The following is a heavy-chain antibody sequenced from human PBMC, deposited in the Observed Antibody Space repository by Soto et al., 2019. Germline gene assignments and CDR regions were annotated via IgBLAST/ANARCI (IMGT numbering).Heavy chain of an antibody. CDR2: IKQDGSEK. Sequence: EVQLVESGGGLVQPGGSLRLSCAASGFSFSHYCMSWVRQAPGKGLEWVANIKQDGSEKYDVDSVKGRFTISRDNAKNSIFLQMDSLRDEDTALYYCARVPSTRDIWSYGVGGKYYYYYMDVWGKGTTVTVSS. V-gene: IGHV3-7*04. D-gene: IGHD1-7*01. J-gene: IGHJ6*03. CDR3: ARVPSTRDIWSYGVGGKYYYYYMDV. CDR1: GFSFSHYC.